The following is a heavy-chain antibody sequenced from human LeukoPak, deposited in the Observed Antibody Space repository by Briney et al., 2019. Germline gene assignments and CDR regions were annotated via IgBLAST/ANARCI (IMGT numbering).Heavy chain of an antibody. CDR1: GFTFSNYW. CDR3: ARDRQIAY. J-gene: IGHJ4*02. Sequence: GGSLRLSCAAYGFTFSNYWLTWVRQAPGQGLEWVANIKQDGSEKHYVDSVKGRFTISRDNAKNSLYLQMNSLRAQDTAVYYCARDRQIAYWGQGTLVTVSS. V-gene: IGHV3-7*01. CDR2: IKQDGSEK.